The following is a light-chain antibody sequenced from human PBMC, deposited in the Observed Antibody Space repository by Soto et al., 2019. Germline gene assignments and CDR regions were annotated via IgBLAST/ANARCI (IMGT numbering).Light chain of an antibody. CDR2: GAS. J-gene: IGKJ2*01. Sequence: EIVVTQSPCTLSVSPVERATGSCSGSQTITPTFLAWYQQKPGQAPRLLIYGASTRATGIPARFSGSGSGTEFTLTISSLQSEDFAVYYCQQYNNWLYTFGQGTKVDIK. V-gene: IGKV3-15*01. CDR1: QTITPTF. CDR3: QQYNNWLYT.